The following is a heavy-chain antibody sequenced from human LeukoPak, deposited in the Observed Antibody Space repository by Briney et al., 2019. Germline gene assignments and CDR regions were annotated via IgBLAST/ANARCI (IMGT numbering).Heavy chain of an antibody. CDR1: GGSISSGGYS. CDR3: AGVSGDGSYFDY. CDR2: IYHSGST. Sequence: PSETLSLTCAVPGGSISSGGYSWSWIRQPPGKGLEWIGYIYHSGSTYYNPSLKSRVTISVDRSKNQFSLKLSSVTAADTAVYYCAGVSGDGSYFDYWGQGTLVTVSS. V-gene: IGHV4-30-2*01. D-gene: IGHD4-17*01. J-gene: IGHJ4*02.